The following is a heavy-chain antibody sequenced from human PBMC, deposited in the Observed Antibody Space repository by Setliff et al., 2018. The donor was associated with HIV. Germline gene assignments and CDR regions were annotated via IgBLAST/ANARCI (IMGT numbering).Heavy chain of an antibody. CDR1: GGSISSYY. CDR3: ARAYFGSGIYY. V-gene: IGHV4-4*09. D-gene: IGHD3-10*01. Sequence: KPSETLSLTCTVSGGSISSYYWSWIRQPPGKGLEWIGYIYTSGRTNYNPSLKSRVTISLDTSKNQFSLKLSSMTAADTAVYYCARAYFGSGIYYWGQGTRVTVSS. CDR2: IYTSGRT. J-gene: IGHJ4*02.